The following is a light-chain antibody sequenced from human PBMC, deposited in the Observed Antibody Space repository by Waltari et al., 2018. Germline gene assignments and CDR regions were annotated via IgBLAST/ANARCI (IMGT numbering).Light chain of an antibody. CDR3: QQHDNSPRT. CDR2: RAS. J-gene: IGKJ1*01. V-gene: IGKV1-33*01. CDR1: QGITNW. Sequence: DIQMTQSPSPLSASVGDRVTITCRASQGITNWLAWYQQKPGKAPKLLISRASNLETGVPSRFSGSGSGTDFTLTISSLQPEDIATYYCQQHDNSPRTFGQGTKVEIK.